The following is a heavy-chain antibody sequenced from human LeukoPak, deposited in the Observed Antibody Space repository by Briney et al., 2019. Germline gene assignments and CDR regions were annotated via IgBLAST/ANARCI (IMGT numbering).Heavy chain of an antibody. Sequence: SETLSLTCAVYGGSFSSYFWGWIRQPPGKGLEWIGSIYYSGNTYYNPSLKSRVTISVDTSKNQFSLKLSSVTAADTAVYYCARLEEGIDYWGQGTLVTVSS. J-gene: IGHJ4*02. D-gene: IGHD3-10*01. V-gene: IGHV4-39*01. CDR2: IYYSGNT. CDR1: GGSFSSYF. CDR3: ARLEEGIDY.